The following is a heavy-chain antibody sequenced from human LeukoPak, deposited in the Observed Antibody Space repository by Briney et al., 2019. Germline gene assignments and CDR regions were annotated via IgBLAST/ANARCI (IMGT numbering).Heavy chain of an antibody. J-gene: IGHJ3*02. CDR2: ISYDGSNK. D-gene: IGHD4-17*01. V-gene: IGHV3-30*04. CDR3: ARPDWDHYGDLRGAFDI. CDR1: GFTFSSYA. Sequence: QPGGSLRLSCAASGFTFSSYAMHWVRQAPGKGLEWVAVISYDGSNKYYADSVKGRFTISRDNSKNTLYLQMNSLRAEDTAVYYCARPDWDHYGDLRGAFDIWGQGTMVTVSS.